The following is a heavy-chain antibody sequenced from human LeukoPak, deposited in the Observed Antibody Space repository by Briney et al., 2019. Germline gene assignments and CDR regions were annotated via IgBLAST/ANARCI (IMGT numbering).Heavy chain of an antibody. V-gene: IGHV3-53*01. J-gene: IGHJ5*02. CDR3: ARGARLARWFDP. CDR2: IYSGGST. CDR1: GFTVSSNY. Sequence: GGSLRLSCAASGFTVSSNYMSWVRQAPGKGLEWVSVIYSGGSTYYADSVKGRFTISRDNSKNTLYLQMNSLRAEDTAVYYCARGARLARWFDPWGQGTLVTVSS. D-gene: IGHD5-12*01.